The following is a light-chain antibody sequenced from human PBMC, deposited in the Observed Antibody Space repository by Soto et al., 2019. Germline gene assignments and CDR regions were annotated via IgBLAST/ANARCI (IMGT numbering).Light chain of an antibody. CDR2: DVS. Sequence: QSALTQPASVSGSPGQSITISCTGTSSDVGGYNFVSWYQQYPGKAPKLMIYDVSDRPSGVSNRFSGSKSANTASLTISGHQAEDEADYYCSSYTSSSTQVVGTGTKLTVL. V-gene: IGLV2-14*01. J-gene: IGLJ1*01. CDR3: SSYTSSSTQV. CDR1: SSDVGGYNF.